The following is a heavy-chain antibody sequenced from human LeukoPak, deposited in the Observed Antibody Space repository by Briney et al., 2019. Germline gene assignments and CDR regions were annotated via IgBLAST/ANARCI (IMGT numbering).Heavy chain of an antibody. J-gene: IGHJ4*02. D-gene: IGHD6-19*01. CDR1: GGSISSNY. CDR2: IYYSGNT. Sequence: SETLSLTCTVSGGSISSNYWSWIRQPPGKGLEWIGYIYYSGNTNYNPSLKSRVTVSVDTSKNQFSLKLNSVTAADTAVYYCARSLSSAWYAYDYWGQGTLVTVSS. V-gene: IGHV4-59*01. CDR3: ARSLSSAWYAYDY.